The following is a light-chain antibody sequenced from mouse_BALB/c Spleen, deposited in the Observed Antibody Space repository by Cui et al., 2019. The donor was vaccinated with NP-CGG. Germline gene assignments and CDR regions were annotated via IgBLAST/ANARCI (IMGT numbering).Light chain of an antibody. J-gene: IGLJ1*01. CDR3: ALWYSNHWV. CDR1: TGAVTTSNY. Sequence: QAVVTQDPAPTTSPGETVTLTCRSSTGAVTTSNYANWVQEKPDHLFTGLMGGTNNRAPGVPARFSGSLIEDKAALTITGAQTEDEAIYFCALWYSNHWVFGGGTKLTVL. CDR2: GTN. V-gene: IGLV1*01.